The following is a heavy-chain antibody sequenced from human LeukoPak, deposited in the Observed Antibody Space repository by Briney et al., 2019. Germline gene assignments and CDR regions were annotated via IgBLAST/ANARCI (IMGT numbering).Heavy chain of an antibody. J-gene: IGHJ4*02. CDR2: IYHSGST. CDR3: ARAVGTSRNFFDY. D-gene: IGHD4-23*01. V-gene: IGHV4-38-2*02. CDR1: GYSISGGFY. Sequence: SEILSLTCTVSGYSISGGFYWGWIRQPPGKGLEGIGSIYHSGSTYYNPSLKSRVTISVDTSKNQFSLNLSSVTAADTAMYYCARAVGTSRNFFDYWGQGTLVTVSS.